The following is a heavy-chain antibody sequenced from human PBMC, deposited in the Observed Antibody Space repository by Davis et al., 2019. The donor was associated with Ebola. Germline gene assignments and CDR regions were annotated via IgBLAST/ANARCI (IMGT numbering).Heavy chain of an antibody. Sequence: ASVKVSCKASGYTFTSYAMHWVRQAPGQRLEWMGWINAGNGNTKYSQKFQGRVTMTRDTSTSTVYMELSSLRSEDTAVYYCARGDDYGDFDYWGQGTLVTVSS. D-gene: IGHD4-17*01. CDR3: ARGDDYGDFDY. CDR1: GYTFTSYA. J-gene: IGHJ4*02. V-gene: IGHV1-3*01. CDR2: INAGNGNT.